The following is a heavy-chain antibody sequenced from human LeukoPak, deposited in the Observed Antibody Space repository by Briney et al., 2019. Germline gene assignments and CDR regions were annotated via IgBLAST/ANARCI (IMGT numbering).Heavy chain of an antibody. Sequence: ASVKVSCKASASTFSTYAIHWVRQAPGQGLEWMGWISTGNGNTRYSKAFQDRVTITRDTSASTVYMELRGLRSEDMAVYYCAGENYYRIGRFDRAYLDDWGQGTLVTVSS. CDR3: AGENYYRIGRFDRAYLDD. CDR2: ISTGNGNT. J-gene: IGHJ4*02. CDR1: ASTFSTYA. D-gene: IGHD3-10*01. V-gene: IGHV1-3*03.